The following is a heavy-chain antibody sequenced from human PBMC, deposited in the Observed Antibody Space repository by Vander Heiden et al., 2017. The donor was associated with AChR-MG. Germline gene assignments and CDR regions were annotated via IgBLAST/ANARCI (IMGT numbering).Heavy chain of an antibody. V-gene: IGHV3-53*01. CDR1: SSVRCNY. CDR3: ARGVGSYGFYYYYMDV. D-gene: IGHD5-18*01. CDR2: IYRGSTI. J-gene: IGHJ6*03. Sequence: SSVRCNYMSWVRQAPGKGLEWVSTIYRGSTIYYADSVKGRFTISRDNSKNTLYLQMNSLRAEDTAVYYCARGVGSYGFYYYYMDVWGKGTTVTVSS.